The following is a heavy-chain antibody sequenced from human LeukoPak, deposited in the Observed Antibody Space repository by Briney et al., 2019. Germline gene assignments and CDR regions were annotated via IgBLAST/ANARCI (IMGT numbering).Heavy chain of an antibody. CDR2: ISGSGDST. J-gene: IGHJ4*02. V-gene: IGHV3-23*01. CDR1: GFTFSSYA. D-gene: IGHD3-16*01. Sequence: GGSLRLSCAASGFTFSSYAMSWVRQAPGKGLEWVSAISGSGDSTYYADSVKGRFTISRDNSKNTLYLQMNSLRAEDTAVYYCAKDSYEAPGGGNFDYWGQGTLVTVSS. CDR3: AKDSYEAPGGGNFDY.